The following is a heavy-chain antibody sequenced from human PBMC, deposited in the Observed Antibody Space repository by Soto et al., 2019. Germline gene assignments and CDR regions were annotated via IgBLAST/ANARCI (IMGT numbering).Heavy chain of an antibody. CDR2: ISAYNGNT. Sequence: ASVKVSCKASGYTFTSYGISWVRQAPGQGLEWMGWISAYNGNTNYAQKLQGRVTMTTDTSTSTAYMELRSLRSDDTAVYYCARTPDCISTSCYSYLDYWGQGTLVTVS. J-gene: IGHJ4*02. D-gene: IGHD2-2*01. V-gene: IGHV1-18*01. CDR3: ARTPDCISTSCYSYLDY. CDR1: GYTFTSYG.